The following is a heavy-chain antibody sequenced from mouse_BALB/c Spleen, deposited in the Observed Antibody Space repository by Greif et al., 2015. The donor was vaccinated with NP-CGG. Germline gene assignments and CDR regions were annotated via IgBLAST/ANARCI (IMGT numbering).Heavy chain of an antibody. CDR2: IAPGSGST. J-gene: IGHJ4*01. CDR3: ARKGYDYAMDY. CDR1: GYTFTSYW. V-gene: IGHV1S41*01. D-gene: IGHD2-3*01. Sequence: DLVKPGASVKLSCKASGYTFTSYWINWIKQRPGQGLEWIGRIAPGSGSTYYNEMFKGKATLTVDTSSSTAYMQLSSLSSEDSAVYFCARKGYDYAMDYWGQGTSVTVSS.